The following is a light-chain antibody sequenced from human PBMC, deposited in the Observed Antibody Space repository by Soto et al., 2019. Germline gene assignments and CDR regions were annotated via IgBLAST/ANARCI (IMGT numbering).Light chain of an antibody. Sequence: EVVLTQSPGTLSLSPGERATLSCRASQSVTSTYLAWYQQRPGQSPRLLIYAAYSRATGIPDRFRGSGSGTDFTLTTTRLEPEDIAVYYCQLYGTSPQTFGQGTKVDIK. CDR3: QLYGTSPQT. CDR1: QSVTSTY. CDR2: AAY. J-gene: IGKJ1*01. V-gene: IGKV3-20*01.